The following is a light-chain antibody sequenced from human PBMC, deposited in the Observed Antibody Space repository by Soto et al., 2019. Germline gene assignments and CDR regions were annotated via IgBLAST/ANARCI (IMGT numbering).Light chain of an antibody. CDR1: SSDVGGYNY. J-gene: IGLJ2*01. Sequence: QSALTQPASVSGSPGQSIAISCTGTSSDVGGYNYVSWYQQHPGKAPKLMIYDVSNRPSGVSDRFSGSKSGNTASLTISGLQADDEDDYYCSSHTSSSTRVFGGGTKLTVL. CDR2: DVS. V-gene: IGLV2-14*01. CDR3: SSHTSSSTRV.